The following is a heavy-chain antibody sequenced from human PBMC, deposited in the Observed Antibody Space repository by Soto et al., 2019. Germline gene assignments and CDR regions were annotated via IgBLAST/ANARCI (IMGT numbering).Heavy chain of an antibody. V-gene: IGHV1-69*13. CDR1: GGTFSSYA. CDR3: ASSSSEYFQH. CDR2: IIPIFGTA. D-gene: IGHD6-13*01. Sequence: ASVKVSCKASGGTFSSYAISWVRQAPGQGLEWMGGIIPIFGTANYAQKFQGRVTITADESTSTAYMELSSLRSEDTAMYYCASSSSEYFQHWGQGTLVTVSS. J-gene: IGHJ1*01.